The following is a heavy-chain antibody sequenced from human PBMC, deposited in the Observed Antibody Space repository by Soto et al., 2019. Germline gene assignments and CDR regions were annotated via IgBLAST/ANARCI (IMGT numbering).Heavy chain of an antibody. CDR2: ISYSGST. D-gene: IGHD3-22*01. Sequence: QVQLQESGPGLVKPPQTLSLTCTVSGGSISSGNYYWSWIRQPPVKGLEWIGYISYSGSTYYNPYLQSRVTLSVDTSKNQFSLKLSSVPAADTAVYFCASDHPIYDSSGYYRHYWYFALWGRGTLVTVSS. J-gene: IGHJ2*01. CDR1: GGSISSGNYY. V-gene: IGHV4-30-4*01. CDR3: ASDHPIYDSSGYYRHYWYFAL.